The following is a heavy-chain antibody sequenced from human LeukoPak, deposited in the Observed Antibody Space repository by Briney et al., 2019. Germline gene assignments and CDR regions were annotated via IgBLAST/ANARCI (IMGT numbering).Heavy chain of an antibody. J-gene: IGHJ5*02. D-gene: IGHD1-26*01. Sequence: ASVKVSCKASGYTFTNYYIHWVRQAPGQGLGCMGIINPSGGSTSYAQKFQGRVTMTRDMSTSTVYMELSSLRSEDTAVYYCATIGIVGATRNWFDPWGQGTLVTVSS. CDR1: GYTFTNYY. CDR2: INPSGGST. V-gene: IGHV1-46*01. CDR3: ATIGIVGATRNWFDP.